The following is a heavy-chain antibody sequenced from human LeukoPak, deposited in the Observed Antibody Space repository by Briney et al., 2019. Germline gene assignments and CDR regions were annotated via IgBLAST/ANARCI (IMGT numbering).Heavy chain of an antibody. CDR2: VYYSGRT. V-gene: IGHV4-59*01. CDR3: ARTFSESYYYYGMDV. J-gene: IGHJ6*02. D-gene: IGHD1-26*01. CDR1: GGSISSYY. Sequence: AETLSLTRTGSGGSISSYYWSWIRQPPGKGLEWIGYVYYSGRTNYNPSLKSRVTISVDTSKNQFSLKLSSVTAADTAVYYCARTFSESYYYYGMDVWGQGTTVTVSS.